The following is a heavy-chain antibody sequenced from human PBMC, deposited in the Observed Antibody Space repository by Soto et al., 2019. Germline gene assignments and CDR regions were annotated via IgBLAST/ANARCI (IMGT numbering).Heavy chain of an antibody. CDR3: AKNQGVELVPLATVDWFDP. V-gene: IGHV3-23*01. CDR2: ISGSGFKK. CDR1: GFIFENFG. D-gene: IGHD1-26*01. J-gene: IGHJ5*02. Sequence: GGSLRLSCAASGFIFENFGMSWVRQAPGKGLEWISSISGSGFKKYYADSVKGRFTIPRDNSKSTVYLELNNLSAEDTAVYHCAKNQGVELVPLATVDWFDPWGQGSVVTRLL.